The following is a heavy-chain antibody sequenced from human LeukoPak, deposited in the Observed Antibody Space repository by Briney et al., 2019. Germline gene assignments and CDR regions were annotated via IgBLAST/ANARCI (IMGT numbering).Heavy chain of an antibody. D-gene: IGHD1-26*01. CDR1: GFTFDKYG. CDR2: INWNGGSI. J-gene: IGHJ4*01. V-gene: IGHV3-20*04. Sequence: PGGSLRLSCAASGFTFDKYGMSWVRQAPGKGLEWVSAINWNGGSIGYADSVKGRFTVSRDNAKNSLYLQMNSLRAEDTALYYCARGGVGATLYYFDYWGHGSLVTVSS. CDR3: ARGGVGATLYYFDY.